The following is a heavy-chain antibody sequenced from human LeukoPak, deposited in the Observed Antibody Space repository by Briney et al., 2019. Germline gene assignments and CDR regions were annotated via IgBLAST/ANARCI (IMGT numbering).Heavy chain of an antibody. V-gene: IGHV1-2*02. Sequence: ASVTVSCKASGYTFTGHYMHWVRQAPGQGLEWMGWINPNSGGTNYAQKFQGRVTMTRDTSISTAYMELSRLRSDDTAVYYCARQLGKGSYYFDYWGQGTLVTVSS. J-gene: IGHJ4*02. CDR3: ARQLGKGSYYFDY. CDR1: GYTFTGHY. D-gene: IGHD7-27*01. CDR2: INPNSGGT.